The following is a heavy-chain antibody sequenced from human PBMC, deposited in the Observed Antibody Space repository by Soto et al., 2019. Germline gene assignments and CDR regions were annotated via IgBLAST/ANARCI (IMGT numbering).Heavy chain of an antibody. J-gene: IGHJ4*02. Sequence: SETLSLTCAVYDGSFSGYYWSWIRQPPGKGLEWIGEINHSGSTNYNPSLKSRVTISVDTSKNQFSLKLSSVTAADTAVYYCARNYYDSSRVPYYFDYWGQGTLVTVS. CDR3: ARNYYDSSRVPYYFDY. V-gene: IGHV4-34*01. D-gene: IGHD3-22*01. CDR2: INHSGST. CDR1: DGSFSGYY.